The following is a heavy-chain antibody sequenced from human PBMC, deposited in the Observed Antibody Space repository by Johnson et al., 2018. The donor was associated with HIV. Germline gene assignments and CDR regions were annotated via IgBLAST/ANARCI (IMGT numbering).Heavy chain of an antibody. CDR1: GFTFDDYG. Sequence: VQLVESGGGLVQPGGSLRLSCAASGFTFDDYGMSWVRQAPGKGLEWVSGINWNGGSTGYADSVKGRFTISRDNSKNTLYLQTNSLRAEDTAVYYCARGVEGAGAFDIWGQGTMVTVSS. J-gene: IGHJ3*02. CDR2: INWNGGST. CDR3: ARGVEGAGAFDI. D-gene: IGHD1-26*01. V-gene: IGHV3-20*04.